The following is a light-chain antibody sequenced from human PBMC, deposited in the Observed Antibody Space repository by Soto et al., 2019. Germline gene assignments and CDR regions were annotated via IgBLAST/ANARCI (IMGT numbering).Light chain of an antibody. Sequence: EIVLTQSPDTLSLSPGQRATLSCRASQSVRSDYFAWYQQKPGQAPRVIIFGVSTRATGVPDRFSGSGSGTDFTLTISRLEPEDFEVYYCQQYGSSPWTFGQGTKVDIX. CDR2: GVS. CDR1: QSVRSDY. J-gene: IGKJ1*01. CDR3: QQYGSSPWT. V-gene: IGKV3-20*01.